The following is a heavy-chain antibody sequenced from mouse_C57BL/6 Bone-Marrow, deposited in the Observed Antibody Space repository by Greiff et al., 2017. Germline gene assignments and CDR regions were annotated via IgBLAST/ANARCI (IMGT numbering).Heavy chain of an antibody. J-gene: IGHJ2*01. CDR3: ARKTVVATYYFDY. CDR2: IDPNSGGT. D-gene: IGHD1-1*01. CDR1: GYTFTSYW. V-gene: IGHV1-72*01. Sequence: VQLQQPGAELVKPGASVKLSCKASGYTFTSYWMHWVKQRPGRGLEWIGRIDPNSGGTKYNEKFKSKATLTVDKPYSTAHMQRSRLTSDDSAVYYCARKTVVATYYFDYWGQGTTLTVSS.